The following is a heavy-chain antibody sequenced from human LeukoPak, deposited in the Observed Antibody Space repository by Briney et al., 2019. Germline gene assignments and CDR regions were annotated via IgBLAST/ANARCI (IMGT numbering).Heavy chain of an antibody. CDR2: IRYDGSNK. Sequence: GGSLRLSCAASGFTFSSYGMHWVRQAPGKGLEWVAFIRYDGSNKYYADSVKGRFTISRDNSDNTLYLQMNSLRAEDTAVYYCAKDRPNYYGSNGHYYKLNGDCWGQGTLVTVSS. CDR3: AKDRPNYYGSNGHYYKLNGDC. V-gene: IGHV3-30*02. J-gene: IGHJ4*02. CDR1: GFTFSSYG. D-gene: IGHD3-22*01.